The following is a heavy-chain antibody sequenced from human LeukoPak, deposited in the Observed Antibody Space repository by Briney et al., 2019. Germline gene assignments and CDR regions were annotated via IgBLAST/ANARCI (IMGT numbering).Heavy chain of an antibody. CDR1: GYRFTTYW. CDR2: IYPGDSDT. V-gene: IGHV5-51*01. CDR3: ARRGGSGSYYKGVNEVDY. D-gene: IGHD3-10*01. Sequence: GESLKISCKGSGYRFTTYWIGWVRQMPGKGLEWMGIIYPGDSDTRYSPSFQGQVTISADKSISTAYLQWSSLKASDTAMYYCARRGGSGSYYKGVNEVDYWGQGTLVTVSS. J-gene: IGHJ4*02.